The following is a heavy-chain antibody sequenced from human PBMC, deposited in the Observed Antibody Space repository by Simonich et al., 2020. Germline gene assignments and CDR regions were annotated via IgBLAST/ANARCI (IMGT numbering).Heavy chain of an antibody. CDR3: ASDGAYDTVVTGAY. J-gene: IGHJ4*02. D-gene: IGHD3-9*01. Sequence: EVQLVESGGGLVQPGGSLRLSCAASGFTFSSYEMNWVRQATGKGLEWVSYISRRGSTIYYADSVKGRFTISRDNAKNSLYLQMNSLRAEDTAVYYCASDGAYDTVVTGAYWGQGTLVTVSS. CDR2: ISRRGSTI. CDR1: GFTFSSYE. V-gene: IGHV3-48*03.